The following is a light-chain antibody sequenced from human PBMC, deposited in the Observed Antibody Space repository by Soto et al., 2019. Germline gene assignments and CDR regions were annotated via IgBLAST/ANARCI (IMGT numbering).Light chain of an antibody. J-gene: IGLJ1*01. V-gene: IGLV2-14*03. CDR1: SSDVGGYNY. CDR3: SSYTTSNTRQIV. Sequence: QSVLTQPASVSGSPGQSITISCTGTSSDVGGYNYVSWYQHHPGKASKLIIYDVTNRPSGVSNPFSGSKSGNTASLTISGLQPEDEADDYCSSYTTSNTRQIVFGTGTKVTVL. CDR2: DVT.